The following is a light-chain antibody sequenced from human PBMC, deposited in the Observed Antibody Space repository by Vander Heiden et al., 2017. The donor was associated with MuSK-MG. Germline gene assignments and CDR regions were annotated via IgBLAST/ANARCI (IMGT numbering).Light chain of an antibody. Sequence: FNMTHSPSTLSASVGDRVTITCRASKSISSWLAWYQQKPGKAPKLLIYKASSLESGVPSRFSGSGSGTEFTLTISSLQPDDFATYYCQQYNSYSPDTFGQGTKLEIK. CDR3: QQYNSYSPDT. J-gene: IGKJ2*01. CDR1: KSISSW. CDR2: KAS. V-gene: IGKV1-5*03.